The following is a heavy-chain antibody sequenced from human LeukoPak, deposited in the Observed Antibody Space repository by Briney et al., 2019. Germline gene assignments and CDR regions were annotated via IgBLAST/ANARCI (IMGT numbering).Heavy chain of an antibody. Sequence: GASVKVSCKASGYSFIGYYIHWVRQAPGQGLEWMGWINPNNGGTNYAQTFQGRVSMTRDTSISTVYMELSRLRSEDTAVYYCARGRRYYGSGFVYWGQGTLVTVSS. D-gene: IGHD3-10*01. CDR2: INPNNGGT. CDR1: GYSFIGYY. V-gene: IGHV1-2*02. CDR3: ARGRRYYGSGFVY. J-gene: IGHJ4*02.